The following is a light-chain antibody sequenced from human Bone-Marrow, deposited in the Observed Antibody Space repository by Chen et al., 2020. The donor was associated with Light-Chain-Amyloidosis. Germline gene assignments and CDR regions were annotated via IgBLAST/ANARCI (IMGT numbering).Light chain of an antibody. CDR3: QLSNTFPLI. J-gene: IGKJ4*01. Sequence: DIQLTQSPSSVSASVGDRVTISCRASQDIGTWLAWYQQRPGAAPSLLVYTVSTLQNGVPSRFSGSGSGKDFTLTISSLQPEDFGTYYCQLSNTFPLIFGGGTRV. V-gene: IGKV1-12*01. CDR2: TVS. CDR1: QDIGTW.